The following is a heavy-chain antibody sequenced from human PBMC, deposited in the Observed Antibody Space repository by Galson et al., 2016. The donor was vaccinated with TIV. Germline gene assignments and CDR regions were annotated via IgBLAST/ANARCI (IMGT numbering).Heavy chain of an antibody. Sequence: SVKVSCKASGYTFTTYAIHWVRQAPVHGLEWMGSTNAGNGDTQYSQKFQGRVTISRDTSASTAYLELSSLASEDTAMYYCARGATSDWPFDYWGQATLVTVSS. V-gene: IGHV1-3*01. CDR3: ARGATSDWPFDY. D-gene: IGHD6-19*01. CDR2: TNAGNGDT. CDR1: GYTFTTYA. J-gene: IGHJ4*02.